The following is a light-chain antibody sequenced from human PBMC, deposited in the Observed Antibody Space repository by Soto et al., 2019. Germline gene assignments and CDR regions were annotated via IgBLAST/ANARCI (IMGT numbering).Light chain of an antibody. CDR3: ATWDSSLTGEV. V-gene: IGLV1-51*01. CDR1: SSDVGKYKF. J-gene: IGLJ2*01. CDR2: DSN. Sequence: QSALTQPASVSGSPGQSISVSCTGTSSDVGKYKFVSWYQQLPGTAPKLLIYDSNKRPSGIPDRFSGSKSGTSATLDITGLQTGDEADYYCATWDSSLTGEVFGGGTKLTVL.